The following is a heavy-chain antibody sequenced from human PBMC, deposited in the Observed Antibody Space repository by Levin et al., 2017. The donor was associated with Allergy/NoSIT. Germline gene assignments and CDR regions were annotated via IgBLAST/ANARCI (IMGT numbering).Heavy chain of an antibody. CDR1: GGSISSSNW. J-gene: IGHJ6*02. V-gene: IGHV4-4*02. D-gene: IGHD3-9*01. CDR3: ARTEYDIRYYGMDV. Sequence: SETLSLTCAVSGGSISSSNWWSWVRQPPGKGLEWIGEIYHSGDTNYNPSLKSRVIISVDKSKNHFSLNLRSVTAADTAVYYCARTEYDIRYYGMDVWGQGTTVTVSS. CDR2: IYHSGDT.